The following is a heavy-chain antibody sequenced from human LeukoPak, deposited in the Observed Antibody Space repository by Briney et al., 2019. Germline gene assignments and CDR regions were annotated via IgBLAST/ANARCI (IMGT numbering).Heavy chain of an antibody. CDR1: GGTFSSYA. Sequence: ASVKVSCKASGGTFSSYAISWVRQAPGQGLEWMGRIIPILGIANYAQKFQGRVTITADKSTSTAYMELSSLRSEDTAVYYCARTVGATDGVGYYFDYWGQGTLVTVSS. CDR3: ARTVGATDGVGYYFDY. CDR2: IIPILGIA. J-gene: IGHJ4*02. V-gene: IGHV1-69*04. D-gene: IGHD1-26*01.